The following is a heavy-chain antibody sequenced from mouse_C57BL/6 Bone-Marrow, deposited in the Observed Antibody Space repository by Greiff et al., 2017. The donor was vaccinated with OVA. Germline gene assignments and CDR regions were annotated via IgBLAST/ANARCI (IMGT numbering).Heavy chain of an antibody. Sequence: EVKLMESGGDLVKPGGSLKLSCAASGFTFSSYGMSWVRQTPDKRLEWVATISSGSSYTYYPDSVKGRFTISRDNAKNTLYLQMSSLKSEDTAMYYCARYDGYRVPFAYWGQGTLVTVSA. CDR1: GFTFSSYG. CDR3: ARYDGYRVPFAY. CDR2: ISSGSSYT. V-gene: IGHV5-6*01. J-gene: IGHJ3*01. D-gene: IGHD2-3*01.